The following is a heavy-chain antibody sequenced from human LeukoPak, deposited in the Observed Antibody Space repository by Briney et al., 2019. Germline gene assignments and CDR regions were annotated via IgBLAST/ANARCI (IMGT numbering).Heavy chain of an antibody. Sequence: GGSLRLSCAASGFTFSSYAMHWVRQAPGKGLEWVAVISYDGSNKYYADSVKGRFTISRDNSKNTLYLQMNSLRAEDTAVYYCARERILTGYYRGGWFDPWGQGTLVTVSS. CDR1: GFTFSSYA. D-gene: IGHD3-9*01. V-gene: IGHV3-30-3*01. CDR2: ISYDGSNK. J-gene: IGHJ5*02. CDR3: ARERILTGYYRGGWFDP.